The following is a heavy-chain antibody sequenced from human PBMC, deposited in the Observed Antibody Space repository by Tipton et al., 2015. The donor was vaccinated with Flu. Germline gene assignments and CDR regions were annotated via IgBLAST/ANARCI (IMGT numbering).Heavy chain of an antibody. J-gene: IGHJ4*02. Sequence: SLRLSCVASGFTFSTYGMHWVRQAPGKGLEWVASISYDGGNKYYADFVKGRFTISRDNSKNTLFLQMNSLRTEDTALYYCARDPSLGMPDYFDSWGQGILVTASS. CDR1: GFTFSTYG. V-gene: IGHV3-30*03. CDR3: ARDPSLGMPDYFDS. D-gene: IGHD2-2*01. CDR2: ISYDGGNK.